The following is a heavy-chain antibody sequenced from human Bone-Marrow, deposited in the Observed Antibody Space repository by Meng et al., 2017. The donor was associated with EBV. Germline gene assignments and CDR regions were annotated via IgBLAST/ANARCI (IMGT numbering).Heavy chain of an antibody. Sequence: LQESCPGLLQPSGTLSLTCAVSGGSISNSNWWSWVPPTPGKGLEWIGEIYHSGSTNYHPSLKSRVTISVDKSKNQFSLKLSSVTAADTAVYYCARDLANDYGDYYFDYWGQGSLVTVSS. CDR1: GGSISNSNW. V-gene: IGHV4-4*02. CDR3: ARDLANDYGDYYFDY. D-gene: IGHD4-17*01. CDR2: IYHSGST. J-gene: IGHJ4*02.